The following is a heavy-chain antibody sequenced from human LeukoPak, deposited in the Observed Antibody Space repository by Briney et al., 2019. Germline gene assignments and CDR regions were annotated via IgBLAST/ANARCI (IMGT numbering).Heavy chain of an antibody. CDR2: LSASGNTT. D-gene: IGHD4-17*01. Sequence: GGSLRLSCAASGFTFSNYAMSWVRQAPGKGLEWVSGLSASGNTTYYADSVKGRFTISRDNSKNTLYLHMNSLRAEDTAVYYCAKGSSTVTTCAALDIWGQGTMVTVSS. CDR1: GFTFSNYA. CDR3: AKGSSTVTTCAALDI. J-gene: IGHJ3*02. V-gene: IGHV3-23*01.